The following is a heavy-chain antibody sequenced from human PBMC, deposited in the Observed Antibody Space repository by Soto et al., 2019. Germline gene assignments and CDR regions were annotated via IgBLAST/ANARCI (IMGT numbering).Heavy chain of an antibody. CDR3: AKGSITIFGYYYGMDV. CDR1: GFTFSSYG. D-gene: IGHD3-3*01. Sequence: GGSLRLSCAASGFTFSSYGMHWVRQAPGKGLEWVAVISYDGSNKYYADSVKGRFTISRDNSKNTLYLQMNSLRAEDTAVYYCAKGSITIFGYYYGMDVWGQGTTVTVSS. V-gene: IGHV3-30*18. CDR2: ISYDGSNK. J-gene: IGHJ6*02.